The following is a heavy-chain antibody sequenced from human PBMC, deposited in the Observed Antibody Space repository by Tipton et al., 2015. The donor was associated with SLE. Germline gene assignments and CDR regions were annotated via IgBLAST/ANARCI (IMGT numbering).Heavy chain of an antibody. Sequence: SLRLSCAASGFTFSSYAMSWVRQAPGKGLEWVSDISGTGDSTYYADSVKGRFTISRDNSKNTLYLQMNSLRAEDTAVYYCARDYFYAFDIWGQGTVVTVSS. D-gene: IGHD3-3*01. J-gene: IGHJ3*02. CDR1: GFTFSSYA. CDR2: ISGTGDST. CDR3: ARDYFYAFDI. V-gene: IGHV3-23*01.